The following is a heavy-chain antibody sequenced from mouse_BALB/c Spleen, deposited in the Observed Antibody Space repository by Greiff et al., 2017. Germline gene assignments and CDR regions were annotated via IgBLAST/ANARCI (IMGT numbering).Heavy chain of an antibody. D-gene: IGHD2-14*01. CDR1: GYTFTSYT. Sequence: VQLQESGAELARPGASVKMSCKASGYTFTSYTMHWVKQRPGQGLEWIGYINPSSGYTNYNQKFKDKATLTADKSSSTAYMQLSSLTSEDSAVYYCARDVYRYLFAYWGQGTLVTVSA. V-gene: IGHV1-4*01. CDR2: INPSSGYT. J-gene: IGHJ3*01. CDR3: ARDVYRYLFAY.